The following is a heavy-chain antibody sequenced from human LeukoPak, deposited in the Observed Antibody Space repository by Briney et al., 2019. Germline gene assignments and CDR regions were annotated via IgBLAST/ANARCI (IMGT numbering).Heavy chain of an antibody. CDR1: GGSISSGSYY. J-gene: IGHJ4*02. CDR2: IYTSGST. CDR3: ARGAYHKYSVHDY. D-gene: IGHD2/OR15-2a*01. V-gene: IGHV4-61*02. Sequence: PSETLSLTCTVSGGSISSGSYYWSWIRQPAGKGLEWIGRIYTSGSTNYNPSLKSRVTISVDTSKNQFSLKLSSVTAADTAVYYCARGAYHKYSVHDYWGQGTLVTVSS.